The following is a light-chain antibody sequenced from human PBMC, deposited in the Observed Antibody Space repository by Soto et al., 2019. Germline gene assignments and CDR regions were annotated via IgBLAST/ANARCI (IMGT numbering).Light chain of an antibody. CDR1: QSVSSY. Sequence: EIVLTQSPSTLSLSLGERATLSCRASQSVSSYLAWFQQKPGQAPRLLIYDASNRATGVPDRFSGSGSGTDFTLTIRSLEPQDFAVYYCQQRSSWPGTFGQGTRLEIK. CDR3: QQRSSWPGT. J-gene: IGKJ5*01. V-gene: IGKV3-11*01. CDR2: DAS.